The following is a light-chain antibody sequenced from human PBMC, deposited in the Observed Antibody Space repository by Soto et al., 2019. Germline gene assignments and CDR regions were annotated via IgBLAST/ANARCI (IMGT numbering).Light chain of an antibody. Sequence: DIVLTPSPDFLAVSLAEGATINCRSSQSFLYSSNNKNYLAWYQQKPRQPPKLLIYWASTRESGVPDRFSGSGSGTDFTLTISSLQAEDVAVYYCQQYYNTPLTFGGGTKVDIK. CDR1: QSFLYSSNNKNY. J-gene: IGKJ4*01. V-gene: IGKV4-1*01. CDR3: QQYYNTPLT. CDR2: WAS.